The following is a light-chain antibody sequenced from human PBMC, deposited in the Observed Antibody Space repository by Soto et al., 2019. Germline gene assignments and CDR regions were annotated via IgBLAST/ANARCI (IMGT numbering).Light chain of an antibody. Sequence: EIVLTQAPATLSLSPGERATLSCRAGQSVGGDLAWYQQKPGQPPRLLIYDASNRATGIPARFSGSGFGTDFTLTISSLEPEEFAVYYCQHRTNWPPYTFGQGTKLEIK. CDR2: DAS. CDR1: QSVGGD. V-gene: IGKV3-11*01. CDR3: QHRTNWPPYT. J-gene: IGKJ2*01.